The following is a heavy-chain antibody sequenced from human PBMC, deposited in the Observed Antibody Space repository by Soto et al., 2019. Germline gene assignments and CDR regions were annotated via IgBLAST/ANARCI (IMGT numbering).Heavy chain of an antibody. CDR3: AHSGYYYGSGSYYSFDY. V-gene: IGHV2-5*02. D-gene: IGHD3-10*01. Sequence: SGPTLVNPTQTLTLTCTFSGFSLSTSGVGVGWIRQPPGKALEWLALIYWDDDKRYSPSLKSRLTITKDTSKNQVVLTMTNMDPVDTATYYCAHSGYYYGSGSYYSFDYWGQGTLVTVSS. J-gene: IGHJ4*02. CDR2: IYWDDDK. CDR1: GFSLSTSGVG.